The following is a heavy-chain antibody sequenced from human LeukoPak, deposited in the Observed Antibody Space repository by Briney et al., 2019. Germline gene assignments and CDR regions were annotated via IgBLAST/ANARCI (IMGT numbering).Heavy chain of an antibody. V-gene: IGHV3-15*01. Sequence: GGSLRLSCAASGFTFSKACMSWVRQAPGKGLEWVGHIKSKTDGGTTDFAAPVKGRFSISRDDSKNTLFLQMNSLKAEDTAVYYCITGTWIQLWVPDYWGQGTLVTVSS. CDR3: ITGTWIQLWVPDY. CDR2: IKSKTDGGTT. D-gene: IGHD5-18*01. J-gene: IGHJ4*02. CDR1: GFTFSKAC.